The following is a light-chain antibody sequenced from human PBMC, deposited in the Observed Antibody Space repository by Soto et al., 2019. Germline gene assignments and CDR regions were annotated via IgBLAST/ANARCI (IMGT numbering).Light chain of an antibody. CDR2: DAS. J-gene: IGKJ3*01. CDR3: QQRYTWPS. V-gene: IGKV3-11*01. Sequence: ETVLTQSPATLSLSPGERATLSCRASQSIRSYLAWYQQKPGQAPRLLIYDASSRATGIPARFSGSGSGTDFTLTISSLEPEDFAVYFCQQRYTWPSFGPGTKVDIK. CDR1: QSIRSY.